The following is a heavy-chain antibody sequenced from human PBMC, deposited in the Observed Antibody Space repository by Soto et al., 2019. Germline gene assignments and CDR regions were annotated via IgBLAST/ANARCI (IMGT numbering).Heavy chain of an antibody. D-gene: IGHD3-10*01. J-gene: IGHJ6*02. Sequence: SVKVSCKASGFTFTSSAVQWVRQARGQRLEWIGWIVVGSGNTNYAQKFQERVTITRDMSTSTAYMELSSLRSEDTAVYYCAADRWFGALYYYYGMDVWGQGTTVTVSS. CDR3: AADRWFGALYYYYGMDV. CDR1: GFTFTSSA. CDR2: IVVGSGNT. V-gene: IGHV1-58*01.